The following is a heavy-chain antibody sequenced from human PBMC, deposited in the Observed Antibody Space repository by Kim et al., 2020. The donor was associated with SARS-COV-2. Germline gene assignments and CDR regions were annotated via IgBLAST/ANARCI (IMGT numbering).Heavy chain of an antibody. CDR2: I. Sequence: IYYTDSVKGRFTISRDNSKNTLYLQMNSLRPEDTAVYYCVRDVGVVTSSWGQGTLVTVSS. J-gene: IGHJ4*02. CDR3: VRDVGVVTSS. V-gene: IGHV3-30*10. D-gene: IGHD2-15*01.